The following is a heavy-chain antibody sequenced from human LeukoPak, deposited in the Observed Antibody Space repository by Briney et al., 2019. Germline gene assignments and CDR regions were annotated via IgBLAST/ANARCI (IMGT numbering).Heavy chain of an antibody. CDR3: ARDYRDSSGYPLYYYYGMDV. J-gene: IGHJ6*02. D-gene: IGHD3-22*01. CDR1: GFTVSSNY. Sequence: GGSLRLSCAASGFTVSSNYMSWVRQAPGKGLEWVSVIYSGGSTYYADSVKGRFTISRDNSKNTLYLQMNSLRAEDTAVYYCARDYRDSSGYPLYYYYGMDVWGQGTTVTVSS. CDR2: IYSGGST. V-gene: IGHV3-53*01.